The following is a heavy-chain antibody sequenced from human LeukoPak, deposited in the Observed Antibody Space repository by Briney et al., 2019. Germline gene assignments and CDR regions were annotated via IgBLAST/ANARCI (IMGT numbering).Heavy chain of an antibody. CDR1: GFTFNSYG. V-gene: IGHV3-21*01. Sequence: PGGSLRLSCAASGFTFNSYGMNWVRQAPGKGLEWVSSISSSSTYIYYADSVKGRFTISRDHTKNSLFLQMNSLRAEDTAVYYCARDPYSGSYVDYWGQGTLVTVSS. CDR2: ISSSSTYI. D-gene: IGHD1-26*01. CDR3: ARDPYSGSYVDY. J-gene: IGHJ4*02.